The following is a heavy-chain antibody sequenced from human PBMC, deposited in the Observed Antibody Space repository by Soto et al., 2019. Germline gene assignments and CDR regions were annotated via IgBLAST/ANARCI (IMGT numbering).Heavy chain of an antibody. Sequence: PGGSLRLSCAASGFTCSSYAMSWVRQAPGKGLEWVSGFSGSGGGTYYADSVKGRFTISRDNSKNTLYLQMNSLKAEDTAVYYCAKGADSSAYSPLQYWGQGTLVTVSS. D-gene: IGHD3-22*01. CDR2: FSGSGGGT. V-gene: IGHV3-23*01. CDR1: GFTCSSYA. J-gene: IGHJ4*02. CDR3: AKGADSSAYSPLQY.